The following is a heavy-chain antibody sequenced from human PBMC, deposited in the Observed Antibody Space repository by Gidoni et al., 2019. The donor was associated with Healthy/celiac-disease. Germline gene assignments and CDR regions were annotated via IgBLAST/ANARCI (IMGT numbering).Heavy chain of an antibody. V-gene: IGHV3-48*03. CDR3: ARDAVPWDYGGNSAG. CDR1: GFTFSSYE. Sequence: EVQLVESGGGLVQPGGSLRLSCAASGFTFSSYEMNWVRQAPGKGLEWVSYISSSGSTIYYADSVKGRFTISRDNAKNSLYLQMNSLRAEDTAVYYCARDAVPWDYGGNSAGWGQGTLVTVSS. CDR2: ISSSGSTI. D-gene: IGHD4-17*01. J-gene: IGHJ4*02.